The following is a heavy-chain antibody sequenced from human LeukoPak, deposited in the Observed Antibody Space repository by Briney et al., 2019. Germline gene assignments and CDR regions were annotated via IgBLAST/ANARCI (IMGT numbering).Heavy chain of an antibody. CDR1: GYTFTGYY. CDR3: AREFGDTAMVTPFDY. D-gene: IGHD5-18*01. J-gene: IGHJ4*02. CDR2: INPNSGGT. V-gene: IGHV1-2*06. Sequence: GASVKVSCKASGYTFTGYYMHWVRQAPGQGLEWMGRINPNSGGTNYAQKFQGRVTMTRDTSISTAYVELSRLRSDDTAVYYCAREFGDTAMVTPFDYWGQGTLVTVSS.